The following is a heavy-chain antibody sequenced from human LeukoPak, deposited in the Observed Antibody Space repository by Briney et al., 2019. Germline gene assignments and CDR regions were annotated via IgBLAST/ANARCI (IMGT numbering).Heavy chain of an antibody. CDR2: ISAYNGNT. V-gene: IGHV1-18*01. Sequence: ASVKVSCKASGYTFTSYGISWVRQAPGQGLEWMGWISAYNGNTSYAQKLQGRVTMTTDTSTSTAYMELRSLRSDDTAVYYCARAIGYCSSTSCYIQGPRDYWGQGTLVTVSS. CDR3: ARAIGYCSSTSCYIQGPRDY. J-gene: IGHJ4*02. CDR1: GYTFTSYG. D-gene: IGHD2-2*02.